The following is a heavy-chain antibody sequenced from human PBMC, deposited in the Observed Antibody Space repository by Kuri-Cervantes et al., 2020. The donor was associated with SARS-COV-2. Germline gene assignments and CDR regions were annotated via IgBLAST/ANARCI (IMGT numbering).Heavy chain of an antibody. V-gene: IGHV3-74*01. CDR3: ALYYYDSSGYLNAFDI. D-gene: IGHD3-22*01. J-gene: IGHJ3*02. CDR2: INNDGSST. CDR1: GFTFSSYW. Sequence: LSLTCAASGFTFSSYWMHWVRQAPGKGLVWVSRINNDGSSTSYADSLEGRFTIPRDNAKNTLYLQMNSLRAEDTAVYYCALYYYDSSGYLNAFDIWGQGTMVTVSS.